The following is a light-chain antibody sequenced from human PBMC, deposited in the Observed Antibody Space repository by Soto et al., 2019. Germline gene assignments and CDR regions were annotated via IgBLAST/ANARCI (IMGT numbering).Light chain of an antibody. CDR3: QQYDKWPLT. J-gene: IGKJ4*02. Sequence: EILMTQSPATLSVSPGERATLSCRASQSVSNKLAWYQQKVGQAPRLLIYGASTRAAGIPARFSGSGSGTELPLTISSLQSEDFEVYYCQQYDKWPLTFGGGAKVEIK. CDR2: GAS. V-gene: IGKV3-15*01. CDR1: QSVSNK.